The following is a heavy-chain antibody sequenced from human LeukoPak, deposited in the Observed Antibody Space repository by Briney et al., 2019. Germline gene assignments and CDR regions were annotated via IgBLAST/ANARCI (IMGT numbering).Heavy chain of an antibody. D-gene: IGHD1-7*01. V-gene: IGHV4-59*01. J-gene: IGHJ4*02. CDR1: GGSISSYY. CDR2: IYYSGST. Sequence: PSETLSLTCTVSGGSISSYYWSWIRQPPGKGLEWIGYIYYSGSTNYNPSLKGRVTISVDTSKNQFSLKLSSVTAADTAVYYCARASNWNYVGGINYWGQGTLVTVSS. CDR3: ARASNWNYVGGINY.